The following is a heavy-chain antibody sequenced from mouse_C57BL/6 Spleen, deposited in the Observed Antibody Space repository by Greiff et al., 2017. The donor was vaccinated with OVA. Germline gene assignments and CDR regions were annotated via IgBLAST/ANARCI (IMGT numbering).Heavy chain of an antibody. CDR3: ARAYDDDGFDY. Sequence: EVQLQQSGPELVKPGASVKISCKASGYTLTDYYMNWVKQSPGQGLEWIGDINPNNGGTSYNQKFKGKATLTVDKSSSTAYMELRSLTSEDSAVYYCARAYDDDGFDYWGQGTLVTVSA. J-gene: IGHJ3*01. V-gene: IGHV1-26*01. CDR1: GYTLTDYY. D-gene: IGHD2-4*01. CDR2: INPNNGGT.